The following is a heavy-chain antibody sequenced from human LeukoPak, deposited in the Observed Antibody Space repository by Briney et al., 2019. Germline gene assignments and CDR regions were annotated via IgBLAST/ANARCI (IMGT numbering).Heavy chain of an antibody. Sequence: SETLSLTCTVSGGSISSYYWSWIRQPPGKGLEWIGYIYYSGSTNYNPSLKRRVTISVDTSKNQFSLKLSSVTAADTAVYYCARHSFRYSSSWYVYYFDYWGQGTLVTVSS. J-gene: IGHJ4*02. CDR3: ARHSFRYSSSWYVYYFDY. CDR2: IYYSGST. CDR1: GGSISSYY. V-gene: IGHV4-59*08. D-gene: IGHD6-13*01.